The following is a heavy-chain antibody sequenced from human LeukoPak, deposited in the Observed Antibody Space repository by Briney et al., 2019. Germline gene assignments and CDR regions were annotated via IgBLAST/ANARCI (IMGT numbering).Heavy chain of an antibody. V-gene: IGHV4-39*07. CDR1: GGSISSSSYY. CDR3: ANYCSSTSCYFWGSGEGFDY. J-gene: IGHJ4*02. CDR2: IYYSGST. D-gene: IGHD2-2*01. Sequence: PSETLSLTCTVSGGSISSSSYYWGWIRQPPGKGLEWIVSIYYSGSTYYNPSLKSRVTISVDTSKNQFSLKLSSVTAADTAVYYCANYCSSTSCYFWGSGEGFDYWGQGTLVTVSS.